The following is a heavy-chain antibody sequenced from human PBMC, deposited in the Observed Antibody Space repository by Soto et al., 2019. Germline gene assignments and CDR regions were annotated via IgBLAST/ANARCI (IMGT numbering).Heavy chain of an antibody. V-gene: IGHV5-51*01. J-gene: IGHJ6*03. CDR1: GYSFTSYW. CDR2: IYPGDSDT. Sequence: GESLKISCKGSGYSFTSYWIGWVRQMPGKGLEWMGIIYPGDSDTRYSPSFQGQVTISADKSISTAYLQWSSLKASDTAMYYCARRNFWSGYHGVYYYYYMDVWGKGTTVTVSS. CDR3: ARRNFWSGYHGVYYYYYMDV. D-gene: IGHD3-3*01.